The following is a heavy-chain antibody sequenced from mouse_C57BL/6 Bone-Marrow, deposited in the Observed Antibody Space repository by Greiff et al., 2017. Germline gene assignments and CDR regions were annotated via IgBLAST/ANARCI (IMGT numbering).Heavy chain of an antibody. CDR3: TICISYGYPFDY. J-gene: IGHJ2*01. CDR2: IDPETGGT. CDR1: GYTFTDYE. Sequence: VQLQQSGAELVRPGASVTLSCKASGYTFTDYEMHWVKQTPVHGLEWIGAIDPETGGTAYNQKFKGKAILTADKSSSTAYMELRSLTSEDSAVYYCTICISYGYPFDYWGQGTTLTVSS. D-gene: IGHD2-2*01. V-gene: IGHV1-15*01.